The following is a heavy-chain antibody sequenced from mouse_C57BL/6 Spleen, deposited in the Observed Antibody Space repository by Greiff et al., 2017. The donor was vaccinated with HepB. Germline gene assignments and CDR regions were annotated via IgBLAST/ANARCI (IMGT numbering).Heavy chain of an antibody. V-gene: IGHV1-50*01. CDR1: GYTFTSYW. CDR2: IDPSDSYT. J-gene: IGHJ4*01. CDR3: ARKGVYYYGSSSYAMDY. Sequence: QVQLKQPGAELVKPGASVKLSCKASGYTFTSYWMQWVKQRPGQGLEWIGEIDPSDSYTNYNQKFKGKATLTVDTSSSTAYMQLSSLTSEDSAVYYCARKGVYYYGSSSYAMDYWGQGTSVTVSS. D-gene: IGHD1-1*01.